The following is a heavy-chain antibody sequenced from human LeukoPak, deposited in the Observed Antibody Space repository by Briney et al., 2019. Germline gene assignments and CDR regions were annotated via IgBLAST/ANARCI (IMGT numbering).Heavy chain of an antibody. CDR3: ARELDSSGYWE. CDR2: INPSGGST. D-gene: IGHD3-22*01. V-gene: IGHV1-46*01. Sequence: ASVKVSCKASGYTFTSYYMHWVRQAPGQGLEWMGIINPSGGSTSYAQKFQGRVTITADESTSTAYMELSSLRSEDTAVYYCARELDSSGYWEWGQGTLVTVSS. J-gene: IGHJ4*02. CDR1: GYTFTSYY.